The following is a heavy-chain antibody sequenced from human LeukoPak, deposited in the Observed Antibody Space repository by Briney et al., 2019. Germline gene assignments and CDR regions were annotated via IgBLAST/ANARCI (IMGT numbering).Heavy chain of an antibody. CDR1: GGSISSYY. CDR3: ARGRPYSSSWYFDL. CDR2: INHSGST. Sequence: SETLSLTCTVSGGSISSYYWSWIRQPPGKGLDWIGEINHSGSTNYNPSLKSRVTISVDTSKNQFSLKLSSVTAADTAVYYCARGRPYSSSWYFDLWGRGTLVTVSS. V-gene: IGHV4-34*01. D-gene: IGHD6-13*01. J-gene: IGHJ2*01.